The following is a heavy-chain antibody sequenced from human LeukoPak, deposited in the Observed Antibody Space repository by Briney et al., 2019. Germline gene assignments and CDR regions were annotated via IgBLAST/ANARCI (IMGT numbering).Heavy chain of an antibody. CDR2: IYYSGGT. CDR1: GGSISNRNYF. CDR3: ARHRRYFDY. V-gene: IGHV4-39*01. Sequence: ASETLSLTCSVSGGSISNRNYFWGWIRQFPGKGLEWIGSIYYSGGTYYNPSLKGRITISVDTSKNHFSLKLSSVTAADTAVYYCARHRRYFDYWGQGTLVTVSS. J-gene: IGHJ4*02. D-gene: IGHD3-9*01.